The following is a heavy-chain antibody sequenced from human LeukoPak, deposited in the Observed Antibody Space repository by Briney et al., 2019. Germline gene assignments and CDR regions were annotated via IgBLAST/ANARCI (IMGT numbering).Heavy chain of an antibody. CDR1: GYSFDKFG. CDR3: VRVGSAYGDPLEFDF. Sequence: ASVKVSCKASGYSFDKFGISWVRQAPGRGLEWMGWISGHNGNTDSAQKFQDRVTMTTDNSMTTVYLELRSLRSDDTAVYFCVRVGSAYGDPLEFDFWGQGTLVTVSS. D-gene: IGHD4-17*01. J-gene: IGHJ4*02. V-gene: IGHV1-18*01. CDR2: ISGHNGNT.